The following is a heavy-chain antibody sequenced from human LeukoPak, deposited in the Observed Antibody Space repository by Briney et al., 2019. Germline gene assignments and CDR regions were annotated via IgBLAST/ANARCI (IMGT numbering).Heavy chain of an antibody. Sequence: PGGSLRLSCAASGFTFSSYSMNWVRQAPGKGLEWVSYISSSSSTIYYADSVKGRFTISRDNAKNSLYLQMNSLRAEDTAVYYCAREYDLGLQYYFDYWGQGTLVTVSS. D-gene: IGHD3-3*01. CDR2: ISSSSSTI. CDR3: AREYDLGLQYYFDY. V-gene: IGHV3-48*04. J-gene: IGHJ4*02. CDR1: GFTFSSYS.